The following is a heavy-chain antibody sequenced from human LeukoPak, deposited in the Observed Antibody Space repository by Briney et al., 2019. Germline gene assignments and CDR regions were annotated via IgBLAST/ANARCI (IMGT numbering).Heavy chain of an antibody. Sequence: PGGSLRLSCAASGFTFSSYDMHWVRQATGKGLEWVSAIGTAGDTYYPGSVKGRFTISRENAKSSLYLQMNSLRAGDTAVYYCAKDLNSTYNYDSSGYEDAFDIWGQGTMVTVSS. CDR2: IGTAGDT. CDR3: AKDLNSTYNYDSSGYEDAFDI. CDR1: GFTFSSYD. D-gene: IGHD3-22*01. J-gene: IGHJ3*02. V-gene: IGHV3-13*01.